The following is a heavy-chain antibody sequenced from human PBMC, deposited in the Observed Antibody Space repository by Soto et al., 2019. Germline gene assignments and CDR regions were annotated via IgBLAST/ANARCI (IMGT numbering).Heavy chain of an antibody. CDR2: MNPNSGNT. CDR1: GYTFTSYD. D-gene: IGHD2-2*01. CDR3: ATIPAATSYYYMDV. V-gene: IGHV1-8*01. Sequence: GASVKVSCKASGYTFTSYDINWVRQATGQGLEWMGWMNPNSGNTGYAQKFQGRVTMTRNTSISTAYMELSSLGSEDTAVYYCATIPAATSYYYMDVWGKGTTVTVSS. J-gene: IGHJ6*03.